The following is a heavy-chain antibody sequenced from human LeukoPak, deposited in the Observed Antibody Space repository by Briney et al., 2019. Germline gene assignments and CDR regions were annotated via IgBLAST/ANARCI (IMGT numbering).Heavy chain of an antibody. CDR3: ARESAYSGQLPGPGSVDY. D-gene: IGHD5-12*01. J-gene: IGHJ4*02. CDR2: IXSDGTNT. Sequence: VWXXRIXSDGTNTSYADYVKGPFTISRDNAKNTLYLQMNSLRAEDTAVYYCARESAYSGQLPGPGSVDYWGQGTLVTVSS. V-gene: IGHV3-74*01.